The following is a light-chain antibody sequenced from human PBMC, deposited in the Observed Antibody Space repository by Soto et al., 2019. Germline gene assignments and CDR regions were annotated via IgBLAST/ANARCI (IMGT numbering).Light chain of an antibody. CDR2: DAS. J-gene: IGKJ1*01. CDR1: QSVSSY. CDR3: QHRSDWPWT. Sequence: EIVLTQSPATLSLSPGERATLSCRASQSVSSYLAWYQHKPGQAPRLLIYDASNRATGIPARFSGSGSGTHFTLTISGLEPEDFAVYYCQHRSDWPWTFGQGTKVEIK. V-gene: IGKV3-11*01.